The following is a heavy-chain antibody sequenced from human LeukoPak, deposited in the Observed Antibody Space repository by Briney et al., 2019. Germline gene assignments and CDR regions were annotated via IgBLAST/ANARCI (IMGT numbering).Heavy chain of an antibody. D-gene: IGHD3-22*01. Sequence: TSVKVSCKASGSTFTSSAVQWVRQARGQRLEWIGWIVVGSGNTNYAQKFQERVTITRDMSTSTAYMELSSLRSEDTAVYYCAANGTTYYYDSSGYYVKQNFDYWGQGTLVTVSS. CDR1: GSTFTSSA. V-gene: IGHV1-58*01. J-gene: IGHJ4*02. CDR3: AANGTTYYYDSSGYYVKQNFDY. CDR2: IVVGSGNT.